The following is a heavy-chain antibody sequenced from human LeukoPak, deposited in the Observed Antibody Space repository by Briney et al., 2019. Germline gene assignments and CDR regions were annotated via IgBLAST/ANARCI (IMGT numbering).Heavy chain of an antibody. V-gene: IGHV3-7*01. D-gene: IGHD1-26*01. CDR2: IKQDGSAI. CDR1: GFTFASHW. CDR3: GRGIGSESGVGVGP. J-gene: IGHJ4*03. Sequence: GGSLRLSCAASGFTFASHWMSWVRHAPGKGPEWVANIKQDGSAIYYVDSVKGRFTVSRDNARNSLYLQMNILRADDTAVYYCGRGIGSESGVGVGPRGQGRLVTVSS.